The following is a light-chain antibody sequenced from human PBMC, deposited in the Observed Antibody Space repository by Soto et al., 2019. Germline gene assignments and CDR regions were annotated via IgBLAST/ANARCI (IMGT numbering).Light chain of an antibody. Sequence: DIQMTQSPSTLSASVGDRVTITCRASQSISSWLAWYQQKPGKAPKLLIYDASSLESGVPSRFSGSGSGTEFTITISSLEPDDFATKSGKKYNSYLYTLGQGPKLALK. J-gene: IGKJ2*01. CDR2: DAS. CDR3: KKYNSYLYT. CDR1: QSISSW. V-gene: IGKV1-5*01.